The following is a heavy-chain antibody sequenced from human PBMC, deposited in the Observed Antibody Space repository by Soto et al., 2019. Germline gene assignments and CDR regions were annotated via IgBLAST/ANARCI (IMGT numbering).Heavy chain of an antibody. V-gene: IGHV1-8*01. CDR1: GYTFTNYD. Sequence: ASVKVSGKTSGYTFTNYDINWVRQATGQGLEWMGWMNPKSGNTGYAQKFQSRVSMTMSASITTAYMELSSLRSEDTAIYYCARVYGDPDYWGQGTLVTVS. CDR3: ARVYGDPDY. J-gene: IGHJ4*02. CDR2: MNPKSGNT. D-gene: IGHD4-17*01.